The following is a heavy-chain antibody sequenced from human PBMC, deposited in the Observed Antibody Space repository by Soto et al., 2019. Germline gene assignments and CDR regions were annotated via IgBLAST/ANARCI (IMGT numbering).Heavy chain of an antibody. CDR2: INGRGNYI. J-gene: IGHJ4*02. V-gene: IGHV3-21*01. CDR1: GFTFSTYT. Sequence: PGGSLRLSCASSGFTFSTYTMNWVRQAPGKGLEWVSSINGRGNYIYYAESVKGRFTISRDNAKNSLYLQMDRLRAEDTALYYCVTDDAKVGTTSSFYYCGLGALATASS. D-gene: IGHD1-7*01. CDR3: VTDDAKVGTTSSFYY.